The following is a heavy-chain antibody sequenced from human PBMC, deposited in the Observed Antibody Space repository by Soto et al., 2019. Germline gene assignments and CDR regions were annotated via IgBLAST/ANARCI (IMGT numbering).Heavy chain of an antibody. CDR1: GGSFSGYY. CDR3: ARRLSVARPFDY. J-gene: IGHJ4*02. D-gene: IGHD5-12*01. Sequence: SETLSLTCAVYGGSFSGYYWSWIRQPPGKGLEWIGEINHSGSTNYNPSLKSRVTISVDTSKNQFSLKLSSVTAADTAVYYCARRLSVARPFDYWGQGTLVTVSS. CDR2: INHSGST. V-gene: IGHV4-34*01.